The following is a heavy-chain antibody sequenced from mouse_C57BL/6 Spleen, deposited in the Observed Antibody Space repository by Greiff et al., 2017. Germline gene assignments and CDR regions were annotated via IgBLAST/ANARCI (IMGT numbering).Heavy chain of an antibody. Sequence: QVQLQQPGAELVMPGASVKMSCKASGYTFTSYWMHWVKQRPGQGLEWIGEIDPSDSYTNYNQKFKGKSTLTVDKSSSTAYMQLSSLTSEDSAVYYFARGITTVCFDYWGQGTTLTVSS. CDR3: ARGITTVCFDY. CDR2: IDPSDSYT. CDR1: GYTFTSYW. V-gene: IGHV1-69*01. J-gene: IGHJ2*01. D-gene: IGHD1-1*01.